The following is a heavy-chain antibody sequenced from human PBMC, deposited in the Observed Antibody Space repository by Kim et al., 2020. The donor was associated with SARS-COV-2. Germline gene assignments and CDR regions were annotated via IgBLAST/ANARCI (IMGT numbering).Heavy chain of an antibody. J-gene: IGHJ4*02. CDR2: ISSSSSTI. CDR1: GFTFSSYS. Sequence: GGSLRLSCAASGFTFSSYSMNWVRQAPGKGLEWVSYISSSSSTIYYADSMKGRFTISRDTAKNSLYLQMNSLRDEDTAVYYCARDRLYYDILTGYYTRRVFDYWGQGTLVTVSS. V-gene: IGHV3-48*02. D-gene: IGHD3-9*01. CDR3: ARDRLYYDILTGYYTRRVFDY.